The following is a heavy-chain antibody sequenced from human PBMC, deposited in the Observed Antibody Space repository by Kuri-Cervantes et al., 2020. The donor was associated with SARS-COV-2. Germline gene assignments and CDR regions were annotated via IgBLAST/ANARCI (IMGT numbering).Heavy chain of an antibody. CDR2: IDQDGSEQ. Sequence: GESLKISCAASGFTFSSYGMHWVRQAPGKGLEWVANIDQDGSEQYYVDSVKGRFSISRDNAKKSLYLQMNSLRAEDTAVYYCASTFLNFWSGYYEDVWGKGTTGTDSS. D-gene: IGHD3-3*01. J-gene: IGHJ6*04. V-gene: IGHV3-7*01. CDR3: ASTFLNFWSGYYEDV. CDR1: GFTFSSYG.